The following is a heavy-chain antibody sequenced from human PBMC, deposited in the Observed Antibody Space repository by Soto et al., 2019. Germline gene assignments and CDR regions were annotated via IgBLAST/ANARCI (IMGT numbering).Heavy chain of an antibody. CDR3: ARDFEGYSYGTGWVGGGAYYYYGMDV. CDR2: IIPIFGTA. V-gene: IGHV1-69*13. CDR1: GGTFSSYA. Sequence: ASVKVSCEASGGTFSSYAISWVRQAPGQGLEWMGGIIPIFGTANYAQKFQGRVTITADESTSTAYMELSSLRSEDTAVYYCARDFEGYSYGTGWVGGGAYYYYGMDVWGKGTTVTVSS. J-gene: IGHJ6*04. D-gene: IGHD5-18*01.